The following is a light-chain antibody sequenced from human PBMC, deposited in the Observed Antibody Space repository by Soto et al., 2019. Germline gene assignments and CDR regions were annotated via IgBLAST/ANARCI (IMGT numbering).Light chain of an antibody. J-gene: IGLJ2*01. CDR2: DVN. V-gene: IGLV2-14*03. CDR3: TSWTTSTTMI. Sequence: QSALTQPASVSGSPGQSITISCTGTSSDIGAYNFVSWYQQHPGKAPKLMLYDVNIRPSGVSNRFSGSKSGNTASLTISELQAEDEADYYCTSWTTSTTMIFGGGTKLTVL. CDR1: SSDIGAYNF.